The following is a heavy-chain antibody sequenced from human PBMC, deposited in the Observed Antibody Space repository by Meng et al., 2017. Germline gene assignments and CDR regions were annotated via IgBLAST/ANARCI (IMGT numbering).Heavy chain of an antibody. V-gene: IGHV3-15*01. CDR3: TTDPPVVWFGEEGSDAFDI. J-gene: IGHJ3*02. Sequence: SCAASGFTFSSAWMSWVRQAPGKGLEWVGRIKSKTDGGTTDYAAPVKGRFTISRDDSKNTLYLQMNSLKTEDTAVYYCTTDPPVVWFGEEGSDAFDIWGQGTMVTVSS. CDR1: GFTFSSAW. CDR2: IKSKTDGGTT. D-gene: IGHD3-10*01.